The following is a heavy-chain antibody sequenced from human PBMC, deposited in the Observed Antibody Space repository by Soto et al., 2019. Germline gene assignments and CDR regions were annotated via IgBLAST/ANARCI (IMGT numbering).Heavy chain of an antibody. D-gene: IGHD2-2*01. V-gene: IGHV3-21*01. J-gene: IGHJ4*02. CDR1: GFTFSSYS. Sequence: PGGSLRLSCAASGFTFSSYSMNWVRQAPGKGLEWVSCISSSRSYITYADSVKGRFTISRDNAKNTLYLQMNSLRAEDTAVYYCARATGSNHPFDYWGQGSLVTVSS. CDR3: ARATGSNHPFDY. CDR2: ISSSRSYI.